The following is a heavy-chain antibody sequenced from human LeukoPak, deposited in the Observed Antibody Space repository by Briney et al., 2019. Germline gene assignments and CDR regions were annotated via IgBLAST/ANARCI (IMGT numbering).Heavy chain of an antibody. Sequence: SQTLSLTCTVSGGSISSGGYYWSWIRQHPGKGLEWIGYIYYSGSTYYNPSLKSRVTISVDTSKNQFSLKLSSVTTADTAVYYCARVPFVYYYDSSGYGGGFDYWGQGTLVTVPS. CDR2: IYYSGST. D-gene: IGHD3-22*01. CDR1: GGSISSGGYY. CDR3: ARVPFVYYYDSSGYGGGFDY. J-gene: IGHJ4*02. V-gene: IGHV4-31*03.